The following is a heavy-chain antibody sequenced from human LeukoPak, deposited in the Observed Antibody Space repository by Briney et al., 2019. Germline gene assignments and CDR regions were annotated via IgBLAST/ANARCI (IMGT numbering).Heavy chain of an antibody. CDR1: GFTFSSYA. J-gene: IGHJ4*02. D-gene: IGHD6-19*01. V-gene: IGHV3-21*01. CDR3: ARDFSGQWLDY. CDR2: ISSSSSYI. Sequence: GGSLRLSCAASGFTFSSYAMSWVRQAPGKGLEWVSSISSSSSYIYYADSVKGRFTISRDNAKNSLYLQMNSLRAEDTAVYYCARDFSGQWLDYWGQGTLVTVSS.